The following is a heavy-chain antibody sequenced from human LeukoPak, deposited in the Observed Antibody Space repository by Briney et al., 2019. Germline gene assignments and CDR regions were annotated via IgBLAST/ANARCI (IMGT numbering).Heavy chain of an antibody. Sequence: GGSLRLSCAASGFTFSSYAMSWVRQAPGRGLEWVAVISYDGSNKYYADSVKGRFTISRDNSKNTLYLQMNSLRAEDTAVYYCANSQEEAPYGMDVWGQGTTVTVSS. V-gene: IGHV3-30*18. CDR1: GFTFSSYA. J-gene: IGHJ6*02. CDR2: ISYDGSNK. CDR3: ANSQEEAPYGMDV.